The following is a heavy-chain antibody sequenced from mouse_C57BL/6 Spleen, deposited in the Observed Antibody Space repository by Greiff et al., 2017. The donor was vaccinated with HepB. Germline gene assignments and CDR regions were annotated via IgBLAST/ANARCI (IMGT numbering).Heavy chain of an antibody. J-gene: IGHJ2*01. CDR1: GYTFTSYT. CDR3: ARPGSFYFDY. V-gene: IGHV1-4*01. CDR2: INPSSGYT. Sequence: VQLQESGAELARPGASVKMSCKASGYTFTSYTMHWVKQRPGQGLEWIGYINPSSGYTKYNQKFKDKATLTADKSSSTAYMQLSSLTSEDSAVYYCARPGSFYFDYWGQGTTLTVSS. D-gene: IGHD1-1*02.